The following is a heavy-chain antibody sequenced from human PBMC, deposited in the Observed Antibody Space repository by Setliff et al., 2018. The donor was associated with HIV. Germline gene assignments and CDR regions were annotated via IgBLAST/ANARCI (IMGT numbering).Heavy chain of an antibody. J-gene: IGHJ4*02. Sequence: SETLSLTCAVSGGSVSSTNWWNWVRQPPGKGLEWIGEIFHSGTTYYNPSLKSRVTMSVDKSKNQLSLKLWSVTAADTAVYYCARRPLFGVVIASVAKMEFDYWGQGTLVTVSS. D-gene: IGHD3-3*01. V-gene: IGHV4-4*02. CDR3: ARRPLFGVVIASVAKMEFDY. CDR1: GGSVSSTNW. CDR2: IFHSGTT.